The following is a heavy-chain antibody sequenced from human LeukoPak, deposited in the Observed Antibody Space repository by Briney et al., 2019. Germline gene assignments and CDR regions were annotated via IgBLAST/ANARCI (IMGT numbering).Heavy chain of an antibody. CDR1: GFTFSSYA. CDR2: VSGSGGST. CDR3: ARDSTIPPYNWFDP. D-gene: IGHD5/OR15-5a*01. J-gene: IGHJ5*02. Sequence: GGSLRLSCAASGFTFSSYAMSWVRQAPGKGLEWVSAVSGSGGSTYYADSVKGRFTISRDNAKNSLYLQMNSLRAEDTAVYYCARDSTIPPYNWFDPWGQGTLVTVSS. V-gene: IGHV3-23*01.